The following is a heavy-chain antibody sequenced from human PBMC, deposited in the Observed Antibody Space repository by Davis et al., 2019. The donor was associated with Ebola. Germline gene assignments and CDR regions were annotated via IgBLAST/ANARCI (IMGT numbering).Heavy chain of an antibody. Sequence: ASVKVSCKASGYTFSNYYMHWVRHAPGQGLEWRGMINPNDGRTIYAQKFQGRVTVTRDTSTTTVYMDLSSLRSEDTALYYCTTPGGQDSGYDVFDIWGQGTMVTVSS. CDR1: GYTFSNYY. CDR2: INPNDGRT. CDR3: TTPGGQDSGYDVFDI. J-gene: IGHJ3*02. V-gene: IGHV1-46*03. D-gene: IGHD5-12*01.